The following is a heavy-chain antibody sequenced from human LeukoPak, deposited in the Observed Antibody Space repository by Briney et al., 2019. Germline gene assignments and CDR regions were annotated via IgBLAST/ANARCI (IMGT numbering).Heavy chain of an antibody. J-gene: IGHJ4*02. V-gene: IGHV3-21*04. D-gene: IGHD2-15*01. CDR3: ARAPVTSCRGAFCYPFDY. CDR1: GFTFCNFG. CDR2: LSRSSSYI. Sequence: GGALRLSCAASGFTFCNFGMSWVRQAPGKGLGWVSSLSRSSSYIYYADSVKGRFTISRDNAKNSLFLQMNRLRVEDAAVYYCARAPVTSCRGAFCYPFDYWGQGTLVTVSS.